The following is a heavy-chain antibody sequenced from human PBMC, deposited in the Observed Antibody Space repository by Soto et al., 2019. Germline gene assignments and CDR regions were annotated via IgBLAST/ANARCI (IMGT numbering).Heavy chain of an antibody. CDR2: ISSGGTTI. J-gene: IGHJ6*02. D-gene: IGHD5-18*01. V-gene: IGHV3-11*01. Sequence: QVQVVESGGGLVKPGGSLRLSCAASGFSFSDYYMTWIRQAPGKGLEWISYISSGGTTIYYADSVKGRFTLSRDNAKSSLFLQMNSLRAEDTAVYYCVRAGRTALTYDGMDAWGQGTTVTVSS. CDR3: VRAGRTALTYDGMDA. CDR1: GFSFSDYY.